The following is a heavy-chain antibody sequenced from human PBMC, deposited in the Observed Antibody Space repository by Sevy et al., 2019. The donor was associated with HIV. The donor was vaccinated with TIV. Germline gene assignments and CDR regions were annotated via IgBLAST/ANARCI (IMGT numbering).Heavy chain of an antibody. V-gene: IGHV3-33*01. D-gene: IGHD5-12*01. CDR3: ARENQEMATITFDY. CDR1: GFTFSSYG. CDR2: IWYDGSNK. Sequence: GGSLRLSCAASGFTFSSYGMHWVRQAPGKGLEWVAVIWYDGSNKYYADSVKGRFTISRDNSKNTLYLQMNSLRAEDTAVYYCARENQEMATITFDYWGQGTLVTVSS. J-gene: IGHJ4*02.